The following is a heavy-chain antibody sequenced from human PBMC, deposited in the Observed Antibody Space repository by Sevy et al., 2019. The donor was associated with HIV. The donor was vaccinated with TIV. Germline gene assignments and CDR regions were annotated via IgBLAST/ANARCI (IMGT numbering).Heavy chain of an antibody. CDR3: ARDTGGIGMDV. Sequence: GGSLRLSCAASGFTFSSHWMSWVRQAPGKGLEWVANIKQDGSEKYEVDSVKGRFTISRDNAKNSLALQRNSLRAEDTAVYYCARDTGGIGMDVWGQGTTVTVSS. V-gene: IGHV3-7*01. CDR1: GFTFSSHW. J-gene: IGHJ6*02. CDR2: IKQDGSEK. D-gene: IGHD6-13*01.